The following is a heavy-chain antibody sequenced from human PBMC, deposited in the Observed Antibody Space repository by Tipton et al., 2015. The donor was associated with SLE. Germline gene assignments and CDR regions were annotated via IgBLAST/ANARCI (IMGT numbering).Heavy chain of an antibody. CDR3: ARGEITVTVFDQ. CDR1: GGSIRGSSYY. CDR2: IYYSGSK. J-gene: IGHJ4*02. D-gene: IGHD4-17*01. Sequence: TLSLTCTVSGGSIRGSSYYWGWIRQPPGKGLEWIGSIYYSGSKYYNPSLKTRATISVDTSMNQFSLKLSSVTAADTAVYYCARGEITVTVFDQWGQGTLVTVSS. V-gene: IGHV4-39*07.